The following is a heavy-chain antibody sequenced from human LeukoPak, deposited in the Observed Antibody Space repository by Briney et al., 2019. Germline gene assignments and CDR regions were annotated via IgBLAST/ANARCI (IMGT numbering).Heavy chain of an antibody. CDR2: ISYDGSNK. CDR3: ARGGFGGYCSGGSCLRPYYYYGMDV. D-gene: IGHD2-15*01. J-gene: IGHJ6*04. V-gene: IGHV3-30*04. Sequence: GRSLRLSCAASGFTFSSYAMHWVRQAPGKGLEWVAVISYDGSNKYYADSVKGRFTISRDNSKNTLYLQMNSLRAEDTAVYYCARGGFGGYCSGGSCLRPYYYYGMDVWGKGTTVTVSS. CDR1: GFTFSSYA.